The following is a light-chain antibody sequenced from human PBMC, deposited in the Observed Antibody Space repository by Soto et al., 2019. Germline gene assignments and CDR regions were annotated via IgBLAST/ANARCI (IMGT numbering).Light chain of an antibody. CDR1: SSDVGGYNY. CDR2: DVS. J-gene: IGLJ1*01. Sequence: QSVLTQPASVSESPGQSITISCTGTSSDVGGYNYVSWYQQHPGKAPKLMIYDVSNRPSGVSNRFSGSKSGNTASLTISGLQAEDEADYYCSSYTSSSTLAVFGTGTKVTVL. CDR3: SSYTSSSTLAV. V-gene: IGLV2-14*01.